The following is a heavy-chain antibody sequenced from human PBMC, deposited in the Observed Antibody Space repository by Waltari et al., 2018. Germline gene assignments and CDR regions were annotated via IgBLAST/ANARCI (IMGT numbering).Heavy chain of an antibody. D-gene: IGHD3-10*01. CDR1: GFTFSRDS. CDR2: ISSSSSTI. V-gene: IGHV3-48*01. J-gene: IGHJ4*02. CDR3: ARDRGMVRGVNPLYLDY. Sequence: EVQLVESGGGLVQPGGSLRLSCAASGFTFSRDSMNWVSQAPGKGLEWVSYISSSSSTIYYADSVKGRFTISRDNAKNSLYLQMNSLRAEDTAVYYCARDRGMVRGVNPLYLDYWGQGTLVTVSS.